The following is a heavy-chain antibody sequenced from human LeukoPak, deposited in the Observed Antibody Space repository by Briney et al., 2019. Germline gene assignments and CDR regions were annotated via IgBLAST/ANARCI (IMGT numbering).Heavy chain of an antibody. CDR3: AIDSTINYYYYYMDV. CDR1: GGTFSSYA. D-gene: IGHD2-2*01. J-gene: IGHJ6*03. V-gene: IGHV1-69*05. CDR2: IIPIFGTA. Sequence: SVKVSCKASGGTFSSYAISWVRQAPGQGLEWMGGIIPIFGTANYAQKFQGRVTITTDESTSTAYMELRSLRSEDTAVYYCAIDSTINYYYYYMDVWGKGTTVTVSS.